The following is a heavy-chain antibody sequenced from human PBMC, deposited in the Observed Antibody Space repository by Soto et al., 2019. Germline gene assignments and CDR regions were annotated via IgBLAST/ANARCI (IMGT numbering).Heavy chain of an antibody. CDR3: AKDKWELSYYFDY. CDR1: GFTFDDDA. D-gene: IGHD1-26*01. Sequence: EVELVESGGGLVQPGRSLRLSCAASGFTFDDDAMHWVRQAPGKGLEWVSGISWDSGRRGYADSVKGRFTISRDNAKNSLYLQRNSLRAEDTALYYCAKDKWELSYYFDYWGQGTLVTVSS. V-gene: IGHV3-9*01. CDR2: ISWDSGRR. J-gene: IGHJ4*02.